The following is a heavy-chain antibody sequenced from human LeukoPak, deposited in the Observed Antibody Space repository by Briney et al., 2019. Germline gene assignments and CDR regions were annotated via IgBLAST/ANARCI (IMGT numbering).Heavy chain of an antibody. CDR3: AKDVYVDTAMVYYYYGMDV. Sequence: GGSLRLSCAASGFTFSSYAMSWVRQAPGKGLEWVSAISGSGGSTYYADSVKGRLTISRDNSKNTLYLQMNSLRAEDTAVYYCAKDVYVDTAMVYYYYGMDVWGQGTTVTVSS. CDR2: ISGSGGST. CDR1: GFTFSSYA. V-gene: IGHV3-23*01. D-gene: IGHD5-18*01. J-gene: IGHJ6*02.